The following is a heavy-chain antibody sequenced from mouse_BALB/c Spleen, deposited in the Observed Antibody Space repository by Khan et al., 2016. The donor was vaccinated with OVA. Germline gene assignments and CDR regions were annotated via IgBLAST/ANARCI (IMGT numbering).Heavy chain of an antibody. CDR3: ASSTSLWPMDY. CDR2: VDPASDNT. V-gene: IGHV14-3*02. D-gene: IGHD1-1*01. CDR1: GFNIKDTY. J-gene: IGHJ4*01. Sequence: VQLKESGAELVKPGASVKLSCTASGFNIKDTYMHWVKQRPEQGLEWIGRVDPASDNTKYDPQFQAKATITADPSSNIAYLQLSSLTSEDTAVSYCASSTSLWPMDYWGQGTSVTVSS.